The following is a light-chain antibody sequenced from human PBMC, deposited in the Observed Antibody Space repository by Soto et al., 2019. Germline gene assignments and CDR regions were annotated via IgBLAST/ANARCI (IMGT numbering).Light chain of an antibody. CDR1: SSDVGGYNY. CDR2: DVS. J-gene: IGLJ1*01. V-gene: IGLV2-14*01. Sequence: QSALTQPVSVSGSPGQSITISCTGTSSDVGGYNYVSWYQQHPGKAPKLMIYDVSNRPSGVSNRFSGSKSGNTASLTISGPQAEDEADYYCSSYTSSSTYVFGTGTKVTVL. CDR3: SSYTSSSTYV.